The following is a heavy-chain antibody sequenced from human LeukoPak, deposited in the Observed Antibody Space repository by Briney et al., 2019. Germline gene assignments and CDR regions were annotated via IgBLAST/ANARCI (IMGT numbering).Heavy chain of an antibody. J-gene: IGHJ6*02. CDR2: IYYSGST. V-gene: IGHV4-59*01. CDR3: ARDNWNYGSSMDV. Sequence: SETLSLTCTVSGGSISSYYWSWIRQPPGKGLEWIGYIYYSGSTNYNPSLKSQVTISVDTSKNQFSLKLSSVTAADTAVYYCARDNWNYGSSMDVWGQGTTVTVSS. CDR1: GGSISSYY. D-gene: IGHD1-7*01.